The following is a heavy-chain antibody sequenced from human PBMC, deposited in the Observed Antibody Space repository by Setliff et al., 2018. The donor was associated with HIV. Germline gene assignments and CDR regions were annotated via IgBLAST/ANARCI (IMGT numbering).Heavy chain of an antibody. CDR2: IYYSGGT. D-gene: IGHD2-2*01. CDR1: GGSITSGGFY. J-gene: IGHJ3*02. CDR3: ARGDAMTSLGAFDI. V-gene: IGHV4-31*03. Sequence: PSETLSLTCTDSGGSITSGGFYWSWIRQYPQKGLEWIGYIYYSGGTYYNPSLKSRVTMSVDTSKNQFSLKLSSVTAADTAVYYCARGDAMTSLGAFDIWGQGTMVT.